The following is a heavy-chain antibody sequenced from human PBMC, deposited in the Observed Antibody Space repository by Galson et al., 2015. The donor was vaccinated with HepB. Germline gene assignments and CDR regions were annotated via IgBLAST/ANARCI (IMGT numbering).Heavy chain of an antibody. D-gene: IGHD1-26*01. CDR2: INPNSGGT. Sequence: SVKVSCKASGYTFSGYYMHWVRQAPGQGLEWMGWINPNSGGTNYAQKFHGRVTMTRDKSISTAYMELSRLRSDDTALYYCARVIVGATFYYYGMDVWGQGTTVTVSS. CDR3: ARVIVGATFYYYGMDV. V-gene: IGHV1-2*02. CDR1: GYTFSGYY. J-gene: IGHJ6*02.